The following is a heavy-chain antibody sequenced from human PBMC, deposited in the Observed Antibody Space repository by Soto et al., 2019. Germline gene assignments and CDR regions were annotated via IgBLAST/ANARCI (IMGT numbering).Heavy chain of an antibody. Sequence: GGSLRLSCAASGFTFSSYAMHWVRQAPGKGLEWVAVISYDGSNKYYADSVKGRFTISRDNSKNTLYLQMNSLRAEDTAVYYCAKDFGTAPEGYYYYYMDVWGKGTTVTVSS. D-gene: IGHD3-10*01. CDR2: ISYDGSNK. J-gene: IGHJ6*03. CDR1: GFTFSSYA. CDR3: AKDFGTAPEGYYYYYMDV. V-gene: IGHV3-30-3*01.